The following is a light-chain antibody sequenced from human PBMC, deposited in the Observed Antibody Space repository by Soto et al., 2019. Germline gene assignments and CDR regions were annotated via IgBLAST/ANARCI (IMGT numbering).Light chain of an antibody. CDR3: QQHTQWPIT. CDR2: GIS. CDR1: QSVNSN. Sequence: EVVIAQAPAPLSVSPGERAPPSCRASQSVNSNYLAWYQQKPGQPPRLLIYGISTRATGIPDRFSASGSGTEFTLTISSLQPEDFAIYYCQQHTQWPITFGQGTRLEIK. V-gene: IGKV3D-15*01. J-gene: IGKJ5*01.